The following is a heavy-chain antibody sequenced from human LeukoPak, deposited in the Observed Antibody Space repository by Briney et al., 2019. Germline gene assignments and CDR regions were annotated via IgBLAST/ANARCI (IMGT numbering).Heavy chain of an antibody. CDR3: ARGSDIVATIWFDP. CDR1: GGSIGSGDYY. Sequence: SQTLSLTCTVSGGSIGSGDYYWSWIRQHPGKGLVWIGYIYYSGSTYYNPSLKSRVTISGDTSKNQFSLKLSSVTAADTAVYYCARGSDIVATIWFDPWGQGILVTVSS. V-gene: IGHV4-31*03. D-gene: IGHD5-12*01. CDR2: IYYSGST. J-gene: IGHJ5*02.